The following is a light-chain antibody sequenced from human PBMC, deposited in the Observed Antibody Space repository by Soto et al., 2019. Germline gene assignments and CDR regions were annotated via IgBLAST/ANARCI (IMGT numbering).Light chain of an antibody. J-gene: IGKJ5*01. CDR2: DGS. CDR3: QQYGTSEII. CDR1: ESVGSTY. Sequence: EIGLTQSPGTLSLSPGERATLSCRASESVGSTYLAWYQQKPGQAPRLLIFDGSSRATGIPDRFSGSGSGTDFTLTISRLEPEDFAVFFCQQYGTSEIIFGQGTRLEN. V-gene: IGKV3-20*01.